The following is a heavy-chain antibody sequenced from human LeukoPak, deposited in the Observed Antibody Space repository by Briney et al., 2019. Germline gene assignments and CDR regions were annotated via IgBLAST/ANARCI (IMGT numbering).Heavy chain of an antibody. J-gene: IGHJ4*02. CDR3: AREFGSGYYGVDS. Sequence: PSETLSLTCNVSGGSISSSEYYWSWIRQPPGKGLEWIGYIYYSGSTYYNPSLKSRVTISVDTSKNQFSLEVNSVTAADTAVYYCAREFGSGYYGVDSWGQGTLVTVSS. CDR2: IYYSGST. V-gene: IGHV4-30-4*01. D-gene: IGHD3-22*01. CDR1: GGSISSSEYY.